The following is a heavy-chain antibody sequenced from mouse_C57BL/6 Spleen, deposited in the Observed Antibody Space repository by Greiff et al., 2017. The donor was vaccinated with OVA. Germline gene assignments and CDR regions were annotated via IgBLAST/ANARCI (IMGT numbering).Heavy chain of an antibody. Sequence: VQLKESGPELVKPGASVKISCKASGYTFTDYYMNWVKQSHGKSLEWIGDINPNNGGTSYNQKFKGKATLTVDKSSSTAYMELRSLTSEDSAVYYCAIYEGGYFDYWGQGTTLTVSS. CDR2: INPNNGGT. V-gene: IGHV1-26*01. CDR1: GYTFTDYY. J-gene: IGHJ2*01. D-gene: IGHD1-1*01. CDR3: AIYEGGYFDY.